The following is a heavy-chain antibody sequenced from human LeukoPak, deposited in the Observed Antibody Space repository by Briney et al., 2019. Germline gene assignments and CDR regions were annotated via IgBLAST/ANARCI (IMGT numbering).Heavy chain of an antibody. D-gene: IGHD5-18*01. V-gene: IGHV3-30*04. CDR1: GFTFSSYA. CDR3: AGGGSRYIQVWTFDY. Sequence: GGSLRLSCAASGFTFSSYAMSWVRQAPGKGLEWVAVISYDGSNEYYADSVKGRFTISRDNSKNTLYLQMNSLRVEDTAVYYCAGGGSRYIQVWTFDYWGQGTLVTVSS. J-gene: IGHJ4*02. CDR2: ISYDGSNE.